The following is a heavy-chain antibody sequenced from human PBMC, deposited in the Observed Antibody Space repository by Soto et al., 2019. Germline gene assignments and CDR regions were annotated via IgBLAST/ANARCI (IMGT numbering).Heavy chain of an antibody. CDR2: IYWDDDK. CDR3: ARDSSGYYGFDY. J-gene: IGHJ4*02. Sequence: QITLKESGPTLVKPTQTLTLTCTFSGFSLSTSGVGVGWIRQPPGKALEWLALIYWDDDKRYNPSLKTRLTIXKXXSKNQVVLIMTTLDPVDTATYYCARDSSGYYGFDYWGQGILVTVSS. D-gene: IGHD3-22*01. CDR1: GFSLSTSGVG. V-gene: IGHV2-5*02.